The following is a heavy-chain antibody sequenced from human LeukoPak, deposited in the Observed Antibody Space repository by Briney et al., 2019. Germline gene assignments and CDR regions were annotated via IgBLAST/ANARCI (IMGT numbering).Heavy chain of an antibody. V-gene: IGHV3-48*03. CDR2: ISSSGSTI. J-gene: IGHJ6*02. CDR3: ATEPPSSSLHYYYYYYGMDV. CDR1: GFTFSTYE. Sequence: GGSLRLSCAASGFTFSTYEMNWVRQAPGKGLEWVSYISSSGSTIYYADSVKGRFTISRDNAKNSLYLQMNSLRAEDTAVYYCATEPPSSSLHYYYYYYGMDVWGQGTTVTVSS. D-gene: IGHD6-6*01.